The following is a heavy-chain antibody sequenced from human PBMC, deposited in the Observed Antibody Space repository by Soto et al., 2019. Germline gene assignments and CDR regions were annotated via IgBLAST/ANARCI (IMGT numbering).Heavy chain of an antibody. CDR1: GFTFSSYA. Sequence: GGSLRLSCAASGFTFSSYAMHWVRQAPGKGLEWVAVIYYDGSNKYYIDSVKGRFTISRDNSKNTLYLQMNSLRAEGTAVYYCARPYCTNGVCYYYFDYWGQGTLVTVSS. J-gene: IGHJ4*02. CDR2: IYYDGSNK. CDR3: ARPYCTNGVCYYYFDY. D-gene: IGHD2-8*01. V-gene: IGHV3-33*01.